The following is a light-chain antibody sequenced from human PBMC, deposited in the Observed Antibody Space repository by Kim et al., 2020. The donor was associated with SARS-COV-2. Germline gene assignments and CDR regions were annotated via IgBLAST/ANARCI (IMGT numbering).Light chain of an antibody. V-gene: IGLV3-1*01. Sequence: SVSPGQTASITCSGDKLGDKYACWYQQRPGQSPALIIYQDIKRPSGIPERFSGSNSGNTATLTISGTQAMDEADYYCQAWDSSTVVFGGGTQLTVL. CDR1: KLGDKY. CDR2: QDI. J-gene: IGLJ2*01. CDR3: QAWDSSTVV.